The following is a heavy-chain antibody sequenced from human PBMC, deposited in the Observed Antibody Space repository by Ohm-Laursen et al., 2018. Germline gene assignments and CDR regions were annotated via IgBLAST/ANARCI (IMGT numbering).Heavy chain of an antibody. CDR2: IYYSGST. J-gene: IGHJ4*02. Sequence: GTLSLTCTVSGGSISSGGYYWSWIRQHPGKGLEWIGYIYYSGSTYYNPSLKSRVTISVDTSKNQFSLKLSSVTAADTAVYYCASHLPTVTTEAHLDYWAREPWSPSPQ. CDR3: ASHLPTVTTEAHLDY. CDR1: GGSISSGGYY. D-gene: IGHD4-17*01. V-gene: IGHV4-61*08.